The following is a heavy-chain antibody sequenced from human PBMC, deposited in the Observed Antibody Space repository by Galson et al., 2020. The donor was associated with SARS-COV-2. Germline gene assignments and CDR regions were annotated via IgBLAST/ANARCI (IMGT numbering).Heavy chain of an antibody. D-gene: IGHD2-2*01. CDR2: IYHSGST. J-gene: IGHJ4*02. V-gene: IGHV4-38-2*02. CDR1: GYSINSGYY. CDR3: ARFLPAATPFDY. Sequence: SETLSLTCTVSGYSINSGYYWGWIRQPPGKGLEWIGSIYHSGSTYYNPSLKSRVTISVDTSKNQFSLKLSSVTAADTAVYYCARFLPAATPFDYWGQGTLVTVSS.